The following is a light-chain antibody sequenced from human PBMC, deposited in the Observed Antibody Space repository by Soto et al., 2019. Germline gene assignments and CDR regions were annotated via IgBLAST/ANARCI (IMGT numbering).Light chain of an antibody. V-gene: IGKV3-20*01. CDR2: GAS. J-gene: IGKJ2*01. CDR3: QQYGGSTYT. Sequence: EIVLTQSPGTLSLSPGEGATLSCRASLGLGSSYLAWYQQKPGQAPRLLIYGASRRATGIPDRFSGSGSGTVFTLTISRLEPEDFAVYYCQQYGGSTYTFGQGTKLEIK. CDR1: LGLGSSY.